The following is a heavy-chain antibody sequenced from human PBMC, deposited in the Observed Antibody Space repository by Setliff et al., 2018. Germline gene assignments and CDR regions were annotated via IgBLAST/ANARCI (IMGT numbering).Heavy chain of an antibody. D-gene: IGHD4-17*01. Sequence: PSETLSLTCTVSGYSIRSDYYWVWIRQPPGKGLEWIGHIYYLGNTYYNPPLESRLTMSVDTAKNQFSLKLTSVTAADTAIYYCATLPWETTNYFDLWGRGTLVTVSS. CDR3: ATLPWETTNYFDL. J-gene: IGHJ2*01. CDR2: IYYLGNT. CDR1: GYSIRSDYY. V-gene: IGHV4-38-2*02.